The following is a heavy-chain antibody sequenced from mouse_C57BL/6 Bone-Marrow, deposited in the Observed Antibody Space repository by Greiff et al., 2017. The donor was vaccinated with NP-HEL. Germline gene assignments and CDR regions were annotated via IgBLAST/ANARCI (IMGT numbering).Heavy chain of an antibody. D-gene: IGHD2-1*01. V-gene: IGHV5-4*01. CDR3: AREGNYDLGRFAY. CDR2: ISDGSSYT. J-gene: IGHJ3*01. CDR1: GFTFSSYA. Sequence: EVQLVESGGGLVKPGGSLKLSCAASGFTFSSYAMSWVRQTPEKRLEWVATISDGSSYTNYPDNVKGRFTISRDNAKNNLYLQMSHLKSEDTAMYYCAREGNYDLGRFAYWGQGTLVTVSA.